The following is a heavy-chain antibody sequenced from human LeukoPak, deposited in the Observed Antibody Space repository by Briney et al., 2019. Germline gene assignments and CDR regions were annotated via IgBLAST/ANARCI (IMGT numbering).Heavy chain of an antibody. CDR3: ARDSASYSLGFDP. J-gene: IGHJ5*02. Sequence: GGALRLSCAASGFTFSSYSMNWVRQAPGKGLEWVSSISSSSYIYYADSVKGRFTISRDNAKNSLYLQMNSLRAEDTAVYYCARDSASYSLGFDPWGQGTLVTVSS. V-gene: IGHV3-21*01. CDR2: ISSSSYI. CDR1: GFTFSSYS. D-gene: IGHD2-21*01.